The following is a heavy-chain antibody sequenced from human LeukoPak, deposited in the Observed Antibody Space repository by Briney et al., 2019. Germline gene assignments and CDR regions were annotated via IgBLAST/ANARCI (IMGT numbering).Heavy chain of an antibody. CDR2: VRHSGVE. Sequence: PSETLSLTCTVSGYSISSDYYWAWVRQPPGKGLEWIGSVRHSGVEYYYLSFKNRVTISIDTSRHHFSLRLASVTAAGVVVYDCARVVGATSMDYWGRGTLVSVSS. CDR3: ARVVGATSMDY. CDR1: GYSISSDYY. V-gene: IGHV4-38-2*02. J-gene: IGHJ4*02. D-gene: IGHD2-15*01.